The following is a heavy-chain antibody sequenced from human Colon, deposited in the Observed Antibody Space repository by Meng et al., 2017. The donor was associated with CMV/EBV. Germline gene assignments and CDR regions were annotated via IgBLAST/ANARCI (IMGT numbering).Heavy chain of an antibody. Sequence: GESLKISCAASGSTFGTYWMTWVRQAPGKGMEWVANINQDGSEKYYADSVKGRFTISRDNAKNSLYLQMNSLRAEDTAVYYCARCIVAIPGSAWGQGTLVTVSS. CDR3: ARCIVAIPGSA. J-gene: IGHJ5*02. CDR2: INQDGSEK. CDR1: GSTFGTYW. D-gene: IGHD6-13*01. V-gene: IGHV3-7*01.